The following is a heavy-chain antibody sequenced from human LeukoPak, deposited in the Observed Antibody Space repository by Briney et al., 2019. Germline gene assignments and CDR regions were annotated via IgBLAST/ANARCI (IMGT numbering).Heavy chain of an antibody. CDR2: IYYSGST. CDR3: ARATIAYSSSWYPFDY. D-gene: IGHD6-13*01. J-gene: IGHJ4*02. CDR1: GGSISSYY. Sequence: PSETLSLTCTVSGGSISSYYWSWIRQPPGKGLEWIGYIYYSGSTNYNPSLKSRVTISVDTSKNQFSLKLSSVTAADTAVYYCARATIAYSSSWYPFDYWGQGTLVTVSS. V-gene: IGHV4-59*01.